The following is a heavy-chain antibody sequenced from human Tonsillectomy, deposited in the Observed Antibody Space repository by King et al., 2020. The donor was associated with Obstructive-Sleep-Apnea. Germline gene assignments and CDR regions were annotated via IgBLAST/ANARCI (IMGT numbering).Heavy chain of an antibody. CDR1: GYTFTSYA. V-gene: IGHV7-4-1*02. CDR3: ARDREWELLKDYYGMDV. CDR2: IKTNTGNP. J-gene: IGHJ6*02. Sequence: VQLVESGSELKKPGASVKVSCKASGYTFTSYAMNWVRQAPGQGLEWMGWIKTNTGNPTYAQGFTGRFVFSLDTSVSTAYLQISSLKAEDTAVYYCARDREWELLKDYYGMDVWGQGTTVTVSS. D-gene: IGHD1-26*01.